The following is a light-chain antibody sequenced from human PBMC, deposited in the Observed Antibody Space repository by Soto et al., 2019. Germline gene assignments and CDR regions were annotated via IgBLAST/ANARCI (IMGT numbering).Light chain of an antibody. CDR3: QQYDNSPYT. V-gene: IGKV3-20*01. CDR2: GAS. CDR1: QTVGSNY. J-gene: IGKJ2*01. Sequence: DIELTQSPGTLSLSPGEGVTLSCRASQTVGSNYLAWYQQQPGQAPRLLIYGASSRATGIPDRFSGSGSGTDFTLTISRLEPEDSAVYYCQQYDNSPYTFGHGTKLEIK.